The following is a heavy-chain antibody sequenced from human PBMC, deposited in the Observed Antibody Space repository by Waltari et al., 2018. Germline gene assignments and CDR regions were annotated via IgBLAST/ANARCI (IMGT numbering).Heavy chain of an antibody. CDR2: FDPEDGET. CDR1: GFTFSSYA. J-gene: IGHJ4*02. CDR3: AKDPVDRWGLMGYYYFDS. Sequence: VQLLESGGGLVQPGGSLRLSCAASGFTFSSYAMSWVRQAPGKGLEWMGGFDPEDGETIYAQKFQGRVTMTEDTSTDTAYMELSSLRSEDTAVYYCAKDPVDRWGLMGYYYFDSWGQGTLVTVSS. D-gene: IGHD2-8*01. V-gene: IGHV1-24*01.